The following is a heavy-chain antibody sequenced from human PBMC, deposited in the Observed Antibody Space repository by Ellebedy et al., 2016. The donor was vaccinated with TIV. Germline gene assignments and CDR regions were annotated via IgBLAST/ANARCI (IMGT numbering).Heavy chain of an antibody. D-gene: IGHD2-15*01. V-gene: IGHV3-48*04. CDR2: ISGDSSSGGTI. CDR3: SKGWATPES. J-gene: IGHJ5*02. Sequence: GESLKISCVVSGLAFRRHSLHSFRQAPGTGLECVSYISGDSSSGGTIYYGDSVRGRFTISRDNAKNTLYLQMNSLRAEDTAVYYDSKGWATPESWGQGTLVIVSS. CDR1: GLAFRRHS.